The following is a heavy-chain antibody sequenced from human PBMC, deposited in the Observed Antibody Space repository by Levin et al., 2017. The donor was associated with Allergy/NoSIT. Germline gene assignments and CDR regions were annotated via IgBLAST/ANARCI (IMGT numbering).Heavy chain of an antibody. V-gene: IGHV3-74*01. Sequence: SCAASGFTFSSYWMHWVRQAPGKGLVWVSRINSDGSSTTYADSVKGRFTISRDNAKNTLYLQMNSLRAEDTAVYYCASSGIAVAGTRYFDYWGQGTLVTVSS. D-gene: IGHD6-19*01. CDR2: INSDGSST. CDR1: GFTFSSYW. CDR3: ASSGIAVAGTRYFDY. J-gene: IGHJ4*02.